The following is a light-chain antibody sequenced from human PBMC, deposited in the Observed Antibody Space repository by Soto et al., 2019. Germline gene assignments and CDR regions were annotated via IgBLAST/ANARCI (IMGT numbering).Light chain of an antibody. Sequence: QSALTQPASVSGSPGQSITVSCTGTNTDVGGYNYVSWYQHRPGKAPRLMIYEVRNRLSGVSNRFSGSKSGNTASLIISGLQSEDEADYYCTSYTPTGALVFGSGTKVTVL. V-gene: IGLV2-14*01. CDR2: EVR. CDR3: TSYTPTGALV. CDR1: NTDVGGYNY. J-gene: IGLJ6*01.